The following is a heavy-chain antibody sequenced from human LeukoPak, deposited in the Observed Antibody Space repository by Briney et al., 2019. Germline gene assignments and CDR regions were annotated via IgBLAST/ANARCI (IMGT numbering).Heavy chain of an antibody. D-gene: IGHD1-26*01. CDR3: AREKWELLSTDDAFDI. CDR2: ISAYNGNT. Sequence: GASVKVSFKASGYTFTSYGISWVRQAPGQGLEWMGWISAYNGNTNYAQKLQGRVTMTTDTSTSTAYMELRSLRSDDTAVYYCAREKWELLSTDDAFDIWGQGTMVTVSS. J-gene: IGHJ3*02. V-gene: IGHV1-18*01. CDR1: GYTFTSYG.